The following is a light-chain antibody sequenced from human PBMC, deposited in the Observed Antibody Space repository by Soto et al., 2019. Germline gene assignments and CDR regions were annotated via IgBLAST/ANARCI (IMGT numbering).Light chain of an antibody. CDR1: QSLLDSDHGDTY. CDR3: MQRIDFPIT. CDR2: TVS. J-gene: IGKJ5*01. Sequence: DIVMTQTPLSLPVTPGEPASISCKSSQSLLDSDHGDTYLDWYLQKPGQSPQLLIYTVSYRASGVPERFSGSGSGTDFTLKTSRVEAEDVGFYYCMQRIDFPITFGQGTRLEIK. V-gene: IGKV2-40*01.